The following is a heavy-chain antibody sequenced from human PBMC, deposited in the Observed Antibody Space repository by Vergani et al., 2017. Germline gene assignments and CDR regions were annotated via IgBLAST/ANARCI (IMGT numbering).Heavy chain of an antibody. CDR3: ARELAYCSSTSCSGGWFDP. D-gene: IGHD2-2*01. CDR2: IYCSGST. CDR1: GGSISSYY. Sequence: QVQLQESGPGLVKPSETLSLTCTVSGGSISSYYWSWIRQPPGKGLEWIGYIYCSGSTNYNPSLKSRVTISVDTSKNQFSLKLSSVTAADTAVYYCARELAYCSSTSCSGGWFDPWGQGTLVTVSS. J-gene: IGHJ5*02. V-gene: IGHV4-59*01.